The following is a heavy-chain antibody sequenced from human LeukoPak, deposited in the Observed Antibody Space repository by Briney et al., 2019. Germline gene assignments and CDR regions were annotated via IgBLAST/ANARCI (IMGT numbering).Heavy chain of an antibody. D-gene: IGHD2-2*02. CDR1: GFTFSSYG. CDR3: AKVVVPAAILNWFDP. V-gene: IGHV3-30*18. CDR2: ISYDGSNK. Sequence: GGSLRLSCAASGFTFSSYGMHWVRQAPGKGLEWVAVISYDGSNKCYADSVKGRFTISRDNSKNTLYLQMNSLRAEDTAVYYCAKVVVPAAILNWFDPWGQGTLVTVSS. J-gene: IGHJ5*02.